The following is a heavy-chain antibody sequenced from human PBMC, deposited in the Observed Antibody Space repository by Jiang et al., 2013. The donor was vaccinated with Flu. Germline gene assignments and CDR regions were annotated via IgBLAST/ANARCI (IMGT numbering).Heavy chain of an antibody. CDR1: GGTFSSYA. CDR2: IIPILGIA. D-gene: IGHD3-22*01. V-gene: IGHV1-69*09. Sequence: VQLVESGAEVKKPGSSVKVSCKASGGTFSSYAISWVRQAPGQGLEWMGGIIPILGIANYAQKFQGRVTITADKSTSTAYMELSSLRSEDTAVYYCARARTKDYYDSSGYGYYFDYWGQGTLVTVSS. CDR3: ARARTKDYYDSSGYGYYFDY. J-gene: IGHJ4*02.